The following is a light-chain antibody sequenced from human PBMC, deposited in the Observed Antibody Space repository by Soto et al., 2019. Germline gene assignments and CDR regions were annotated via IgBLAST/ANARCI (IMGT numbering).Light chain of an antibody. Sequence: IQMTQSPSTMCAAVGDRVTITCRASQSIDSWLAWYQQKPGKAPKFLMYKASNLESGVPSRFSGSGSGTEFTLTISSLQPDDFATYYCQQYNSYPWTFGQGTKVDIK. CDR3: QQYNSYPWT. V-gene: IGKV1-5*03. CDR1: QSIDSW. J-gene: IGKJ1*01. CDR2: KAS.